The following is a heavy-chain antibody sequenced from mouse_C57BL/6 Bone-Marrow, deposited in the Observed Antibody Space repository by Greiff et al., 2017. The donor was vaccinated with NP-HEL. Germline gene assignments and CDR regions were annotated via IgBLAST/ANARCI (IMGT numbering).Heavy chain of an antibody. CDR3: ARFGGYFYAMDY. CDR2: IDPSDSYT. J-gene: IGHJ4*01. D-gene: IGHD2-3*01. Sequence: QVQLQQSGAELVMPGASVKLSCKASGYTFTSYWMHWVKQRPGQGLEWIGEIDPSDSYTNYNQKFKGKSTLTVDKSSSTAYMQLSSLTSEDSAVYYCARFGGYFYAMDYWGQGTSVTVSS. CDR1: GYTFTSYW. V-gene: IGHV1-69*01.